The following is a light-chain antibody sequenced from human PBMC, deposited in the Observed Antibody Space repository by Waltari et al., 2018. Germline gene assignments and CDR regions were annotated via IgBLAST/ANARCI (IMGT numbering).Light chain of an antibody. J-gene: IGLJ3*02. CDR1: SSDVGGYNH. CDR2: EVN. CDR3: SSYTNTLVWV. Sequence: QSALTQPASVSGSPGPPITLSCTGTSSDVGGYNHVSWYQQRPGKAPKLIIYEVNNRPSEVSDRFSGSKSGNTASLTISGLQAEDEADYYCSSYTNTLVWVFGGGTKLTV. V-gene: IGLV2-14*01.